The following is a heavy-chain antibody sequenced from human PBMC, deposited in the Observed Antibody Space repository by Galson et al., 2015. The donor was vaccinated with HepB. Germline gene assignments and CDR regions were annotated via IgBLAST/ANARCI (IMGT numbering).Heavy chain of an antibody. CDR3: ARPCTSCYRGRDAFDI. J-gene: IGHJ3*02. V-gene: IGHV1-69*04. D-gene: IGHD2-2*02. Sequence: SVKVSCKASGGTFSSYAISWVRQAPGQGLEWMGRIIPILGIANYAQKFQGRVTITADKSTSTAYMELSSLGSEDTAVYYCARPCTSCYRGRDAFDIWGQGTMVTVSS. CDR2: IIPILGIA. CDR1: GGTFSSYA.